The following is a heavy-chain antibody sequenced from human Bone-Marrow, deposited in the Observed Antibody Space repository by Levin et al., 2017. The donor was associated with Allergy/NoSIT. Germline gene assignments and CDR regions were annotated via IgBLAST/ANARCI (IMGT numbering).Heavy chain of an antibody. D-gene: IGHD6-25*01. CDR3: AYRRMAAATRTKNWFDP. V-gene: IGHV2-5*02. J-gene: IGHJ5*02. Sequence: SGPTLVKPTQTLTLTCTLSGMSLSANGVGVGWLRQPPGKALEWLALIYWDGDRRYSPSLQSRLSITKDTSKNQVILTMANVDSVDTATYYCAYRRMAAATRTKNWFDPWGQGILVTVSS. CDR1: GMSLSANGVG. CDR2: IYWDGDR.